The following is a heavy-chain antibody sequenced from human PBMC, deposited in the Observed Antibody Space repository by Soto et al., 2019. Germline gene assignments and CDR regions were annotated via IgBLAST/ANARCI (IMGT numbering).Heavy chain of an antibody. CDR1: GFSLNTRGVG. CDR3: AHRTRYCSGGSCYQNWFDP. J-gene: IGHJ5*02. Sequence: QITLKESGPTLVKPTQTLTLTCTFSGFSLNTRGVGVGWIRQPPGKALEWLALIYWDDDKRYSSSLKSRLTITKDTSNNQVVLTMTNMDPVDTATYYCAHRTRYCSGGSCYQNWFDPWGQGTLVTVSS. V-gene: IGHV2-5*02. D-gene: IGHD2-15*01. CDR2: IYWDDDK.